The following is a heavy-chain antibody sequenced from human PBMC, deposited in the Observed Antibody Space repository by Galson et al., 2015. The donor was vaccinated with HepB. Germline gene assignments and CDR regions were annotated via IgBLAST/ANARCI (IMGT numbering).Heavy chain of an antibody. Sequence: SLRLSCAASGFAFRDYAMHWVRQAPGKGLEWVAYISHDENTKRFADSVQGRFTVFRDNPKDTLYLHLNSLKTEDTAVYYCATVAWKINPGFDIWGRGSMVTVSP. D-gene: IGHD1-1*01. CDR1: GFAFRDYA. CDR3: ATVAWKINPGFDI. V-gene: IGHV3-30*02. J-gene: IGHJ3*02. CDR2: ISHDENTK.